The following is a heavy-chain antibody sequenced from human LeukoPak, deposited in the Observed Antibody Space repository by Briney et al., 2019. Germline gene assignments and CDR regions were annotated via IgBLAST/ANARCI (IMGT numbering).Heavy chain of an antibody. J-gene: IGHJ4*02. Sequence: SETLSLTCTVSGGSISTSSYYWGWIRQPPGKGLEWIGTISYSGSAYYNPSLKSRVTISVDTSKNQFSLKLSSVTAADTAVYYCARRGAYGDALDYWGQGTLVTVSS. D-gene: IGHD4-17*01. CDR2: ISYSGSA. CDR3: ARRGAYGDALDY. V-gene: IGHV4-39*01. CDR1: GGSISTSSYY.